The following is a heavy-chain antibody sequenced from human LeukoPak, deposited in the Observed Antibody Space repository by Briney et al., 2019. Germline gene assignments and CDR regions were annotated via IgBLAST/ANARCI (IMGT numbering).Heavy chain of an antibody. V-gene: IGHV3-74*01. Sequence: GGSLRLSCAASGFTFTRYWMHWVRQAPGKGPVWVSRIDFDGNRVDYADSVKGRFTISRDNAKSTLYLQMNSLRAEDTAVYYCARGGELDHCTDGVCYPYYWGQGALVTVSS. D-gene: IGHD2-8*01. CDR3: ARGGELDHCTDGVCYPYY. CDR1: GFTFTRYW. CDR2: IDFDGNRV. J-gene: IGHJ4*02.